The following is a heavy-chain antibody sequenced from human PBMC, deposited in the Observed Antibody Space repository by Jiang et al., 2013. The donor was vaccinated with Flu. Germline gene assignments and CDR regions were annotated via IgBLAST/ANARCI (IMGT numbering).Heavy chain of an antibody. J-gene: IGHJ4*02. CDR3: ATEVATIREVGRDY. V-gene: IGHV3-23*01. D-gene: IGHD5-12*01. CDR2: ISGSGGST. CDR1: GFTFSSYA. Sequence: QLLESGGGLVQPGGSLGLSCAASGFTFSSYAMSWVRQAPGKGLEWVSAISGSGGSTYYADSVKGRFTISRDNSKNTLYLQMNSLRAEDTAVYYCATEVATIREVGRDYWGQGTLVTVSS.